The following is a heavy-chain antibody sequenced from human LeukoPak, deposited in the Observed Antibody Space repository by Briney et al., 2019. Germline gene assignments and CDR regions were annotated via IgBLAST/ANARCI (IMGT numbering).Heavy chain of an antibody. V-gene: IGHV3-23*01. CDR2: ISGSGAGT. CDR3: AKEVSRVTTFYFDY. D-gene: IGHD4-17*01. J-gene: IGHJ4*02. Sequence: GGSLRLSCAASGFTFSSYAMNWVRQAPGKGLEWASAISGSGAGTYYADSVKGRFTISRDNSKNTLYLQMNSLRAEDAAVYYCAKEVSRVTTFYFDYWGQGTLVTDSS. CDR1: GFTFSSYA.